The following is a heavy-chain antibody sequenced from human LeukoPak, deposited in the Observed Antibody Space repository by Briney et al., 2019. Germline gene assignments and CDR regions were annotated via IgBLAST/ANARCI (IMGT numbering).Heavy chain of an antibody. CDR2: ISGSGGST. CDR3: ANTQGRAYYDSSGS. J-gene: IGHJ5*02. CDR1: GFTFSSYA. V-gene: IGHV3-23*01. Sequence: GGSLRLSCAASGFTFSSYAMSWVRQAPGKGLEWVSAISGSGGSTYYVDSVKGRFTISRDNSKNTLYLQMNSLRAEDTAVYYCANTQGRAYYDSSGSWGQGTLVTVSS. D-gene: IGHD3-22*01.